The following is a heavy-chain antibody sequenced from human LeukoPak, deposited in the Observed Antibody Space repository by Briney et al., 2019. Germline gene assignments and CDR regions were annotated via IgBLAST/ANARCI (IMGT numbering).Heavy chain of an antibody. Sequence: ASVKVSCKASGYTLSSYGFTWVRQAPGQGLEWMGWISGHNGNTNYAQKFQGRVTMTTDTSTSTAYMELRSLRSDDTAVYFCARDRGSSGSKKYYYYYGMDVWGQGTTVTVSS. CDR3: ARDRGSSGSKKYYYYYGMDV. V-gene: IGHV1-18*01. J-gene: IGHJ6*02. D-gene: IGHD6-19*01. CDR2: ISGHNGNT. CDR1: GYTLSSYG.